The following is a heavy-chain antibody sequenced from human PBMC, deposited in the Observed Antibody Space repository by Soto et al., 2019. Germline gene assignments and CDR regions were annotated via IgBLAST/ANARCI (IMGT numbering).Heavy chain of an antibody. V-gene: IGHV1-69*13. CDR3: ARSHVPTLEPSYYFDY. J-gene: IGHJ4*02. D-gene: IGHD1-1*01. CDR2: IIPIFGTA. Sequence: SVKVSCKASGGTFSSYAISWVRQAPGQGLEWMGGIIPIFGTANYAQKFQGRVTITADESTSTAYMELSSLRSEDTAVYYCARSHVPTLEPSYYFDYWGQGPLVTVSS. CDR1: GGTFSSYA.